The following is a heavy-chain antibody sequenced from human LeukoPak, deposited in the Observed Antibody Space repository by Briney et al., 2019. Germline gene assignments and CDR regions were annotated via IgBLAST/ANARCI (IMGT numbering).Heavy chain of an antibody. Sequence: PSETLSLTCTVSVGSISDFYWSWIRRPARKGLEYIGRVSSTGSNSFNPSLQSRVTMRVDTSKRQFSLKLRSVTAADTAVYYCAQVTVGGHFDFWGQGILVPVSS. CDR1: VGSISDFY. CDR3: AQVTVGGHFDF. J-gene: IGHJ4*02. V-gene: IGHV4-4*07. D-gene: IGHD6-19*01. CDR2: VSSTGSN.